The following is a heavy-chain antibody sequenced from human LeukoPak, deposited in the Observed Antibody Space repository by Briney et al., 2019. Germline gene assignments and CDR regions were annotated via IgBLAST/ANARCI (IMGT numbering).Heavy chain of an antibody. J-gene: IGHJ5*02. Sequence: KPGESLQISCKVSGYSFPSYWITWVRQVPGKGLEWMGRIAPSDSYTNYNPSFEGHVTMSVEKSITTVYLQWSSLKASDTAMYYCVRQPPGVYDTTQNWFDPWGQGTLVTVSS. CDR1: GYSFPSYW. V-gene: IGHV5-10-1*01. D-gene: IGHD3-22*01. CDR2: IAPSDSYT. CDR3: VRQPPGVYDTTQNWFDP.